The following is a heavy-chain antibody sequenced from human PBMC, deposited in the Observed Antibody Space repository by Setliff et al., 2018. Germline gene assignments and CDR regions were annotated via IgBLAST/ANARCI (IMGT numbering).Heavy chain of an antibody. V-gene: IGHV1-69*05. J-gene: IGHJ6*04. CDR3: ARGTDYHGSGSYWAKDV. CDR2: TIPIFGTT. Sequence: KVSCKASGGTFSSYGISWVRQAPGQGLEWMGGTIPIFGTTNYAQKFQGRVTIMTDESTSTAYMELSSLTSEDTAVYYCARGTDYHGSGSYWAKDVWGKGTTVTVSS. CDR1: GGTFSSYG. D-gene: IGHD3-10*01.